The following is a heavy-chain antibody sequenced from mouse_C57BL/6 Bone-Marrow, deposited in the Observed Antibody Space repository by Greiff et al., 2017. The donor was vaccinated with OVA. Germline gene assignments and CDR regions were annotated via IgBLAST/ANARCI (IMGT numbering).Heavy chain of an antibody. CDR3: ARGYSNYVHFDY. CDR2: ISYDGSN. J-gene: IGHJ2*01. CDR1: GYYITSGYY. V-gene: IGHV3-6*01. Sequence: VQLKESGPGLVKPSQSLSLTCSVTGYYITSGYYWNWIRQSPGNKLEWMGYISYDGSNNYTPSLTNRISITRDTSKNQFFLKLNSVTTEDTATYYCARGYSNYVHFDYWGQGTTLTVSS. D-gene: IGHD2-5*01.